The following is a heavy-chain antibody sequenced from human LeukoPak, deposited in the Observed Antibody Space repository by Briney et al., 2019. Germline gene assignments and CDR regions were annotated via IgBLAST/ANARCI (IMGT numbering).Heavy chain of an antibody. V-gene: IGHV3-23*01. D-gene: IGHD6-13*01. J-gene: IGHJ6*02. CDR3: AKARYSSPYYYGMDV. CDR1: GFTFSSYA. Sequence: PGGSLRLSCAASGFTFSSYAMNWVRQAPGKGLEWVSAISGGGGSTYYTDSVKGRFTISRDNSKNTLYLQMNSLRAEDTAMYYCAKARYSSPYYYGMDVWGQGTTVTVSS. CDR2: ISGGGGST.